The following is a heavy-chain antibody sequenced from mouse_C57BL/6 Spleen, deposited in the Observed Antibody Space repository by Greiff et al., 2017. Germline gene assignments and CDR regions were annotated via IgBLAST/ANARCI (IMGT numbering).Heavy chain of an antibody. CDR3: ARDQETYYYGSSYYFDY. J-gene: IGHJ2*01. Sequence: EVQLQESGPGLVKPSQSLSLTCSFTGYSITSGYYWNWIRQFPGNKLEWMGYISYDGSNNYNPSHKNRISITRDTSKNQFFLKLNSVTTEDTATYYCARDQETYYYGSSYYFDYWGQGTTLTVSS. D-gene: IGHD1-1*01. CDR1: GYSITSGYY. CDR2: ISYDGSN. V-gene: IGHV3-6*01.